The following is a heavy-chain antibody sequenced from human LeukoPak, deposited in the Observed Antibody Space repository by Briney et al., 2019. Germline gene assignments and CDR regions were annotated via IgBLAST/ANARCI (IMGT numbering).Heavy chain of an antibody. J-gene: IGHJ4*02. CDR2: INPSGGST. V-gene: IGHV1-46*01. D-gene: IGHD3-22*01. CDR3: ARGSTYYESSGQVPFDY. CDR1: GYTFTSYY. Sequence: ASVKVSCKASGYTFTSYYMQWARQAPGQGLEWMGIINPSGGSTSYAQKFQGRVTMTRDTSTSTVYMELSSLRSEDTAVYYCARGSTYYESSGQVPFDYWGQGTLVTVSS.